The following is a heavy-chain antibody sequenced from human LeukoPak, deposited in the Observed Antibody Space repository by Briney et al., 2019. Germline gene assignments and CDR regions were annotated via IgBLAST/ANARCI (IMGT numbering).Heavy chain of an antibody. D-gene: IGHD3-10*01. J-gene: IGHJ4*02. CDR1: GLTFSSYW. Sequence: GGSLRLSCAASGLTFSSYWMSWVRQAPGKGLEWVANIKQDGSEKYYVDSVKGRFTISRDNAKNSLYLQMNSLRAEDTAVYYCARGTILWFGELLFDYWGQGTLVTVSS. V-gene: IGHV3-7*03. CDR2: IKQDGSEK. CDR3: ARGTILWFGELLFDY.